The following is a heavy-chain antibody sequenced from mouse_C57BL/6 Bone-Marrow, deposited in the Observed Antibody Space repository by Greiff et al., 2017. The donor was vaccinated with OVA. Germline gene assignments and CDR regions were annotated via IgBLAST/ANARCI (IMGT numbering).Heavy chain of an antibody. D-gene: IGHD2-1*01. CDR3: ARGGNYVDY. Sequence: EVKLVESGPGLVKPSQSLSLTCSVTGYSITSGYYWNWIRQFPGNKLEWMGYISYDGSNNYNPSLKNRISITRDTSKNQFFLKLNSVTTEDTATYYCARGGNYVDYWGQGTSVTVSS. CDR1: GYSITSGYY. J-gene: IGHJ4*01. CDR2: ISYDGSN. V-gene: IGHV3-6*01.